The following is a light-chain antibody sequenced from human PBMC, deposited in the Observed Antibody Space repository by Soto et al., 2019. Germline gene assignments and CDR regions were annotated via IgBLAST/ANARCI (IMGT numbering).Light chain of an antibody. V-gene: IGLV2-8*01. J-gene: IGLJ3*02. Sequence: QSALTQPPSASGSPGQSVTISCTGTSSDVGGYDFVSWYQQHPGKAPKLMIYEVSRRPSGVPDRFSGSKSGITASLTVSGLQAEDEADYYCSSYAGSNNFVVFGGGTKLNVL. CDR1: SSDVGGYDF. CDR3: SSYAGSNNFVV. CDR2: EVS.